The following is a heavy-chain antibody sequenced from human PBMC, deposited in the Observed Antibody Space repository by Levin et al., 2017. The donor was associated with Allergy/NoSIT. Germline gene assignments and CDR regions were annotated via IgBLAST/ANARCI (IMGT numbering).Heavy chain of an antibody. J-gene: IGHJ6*02. CDR3: ARDQGTVTIVDYGMDV. CDR2: ISAYNGNT. V-gene: IGHV1-18*01. Sequence: GESLKISCKASGYTFTSYGISWVRQAPGQGLEWMGWISAYNGNTNYAQKLQGRVTMTTDTSTSTAYMELRSLRSDDTAVYYCARDQGTVTIVDYGMDVWGQGTTVTVSS. D-gene: IGHD4-17*01. CDR1: GYTFTSYG.